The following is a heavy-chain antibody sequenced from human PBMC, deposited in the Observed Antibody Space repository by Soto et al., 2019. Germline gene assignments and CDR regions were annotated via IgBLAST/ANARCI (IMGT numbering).Heavy chain of an antibody. J-gene: IGHJ4*02. D-gene: IGHD2-15*01. Sequence: SETLSLTCAVSGGSISSGDYSWSWIRQPPGKGLEWIGYIYRGGSTYFNPSLKSRVTISVDKSKNQFSLKLSSVTAADTAVYYCARGISGGRHFDYWGQGTLVTVSS. CDR3: ARGISGGRHFDY. CDR1: GGSISSGDYS. CDR2: IYRGGST. V-gene: IGHV4-30-2*01.